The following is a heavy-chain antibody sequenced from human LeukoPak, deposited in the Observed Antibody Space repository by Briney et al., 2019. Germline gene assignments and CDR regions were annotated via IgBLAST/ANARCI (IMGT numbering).Heavy chain of an antibody. CDR2: IRTKANNYAT. V-gene: IGHV3-73*01. D-gene: IGHD4-17*01. Sequence: GGSLRLPCAASGFTFSDSTMHWVRQTSGKGLECVGRIRTKANNYATDYAASVKGRFTISRDDSKDSTYLQLNSLKTEDTAIYYCARRRGDDYGDYAYWGQGTLVTVSS. J-gene: IGHJ4*02. CDR3: ARRRGDDYGDYAY. CDR1: GFTFSDST.